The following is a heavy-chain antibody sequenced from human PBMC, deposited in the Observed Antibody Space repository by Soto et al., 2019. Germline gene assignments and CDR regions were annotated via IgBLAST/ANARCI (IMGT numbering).Heavy chain of an antibody. Sequence: SETLSLTCTFSGYSITSYYWSWIRQPPGKGLEWIGYIYYSGSTNYNPSLKSRVTISVDTSKNQFSLKLSSVTAADTAVYYCARRYGASFDYWGQGTLVTVS. CDR2: IYYSGST. CDR3: ARRYGASFDY. V-gene: IGHV4-59*01. CDR1: GYSITSYY. D-gene: IGHD4-17*01. J-gene: IGHJ4*02.